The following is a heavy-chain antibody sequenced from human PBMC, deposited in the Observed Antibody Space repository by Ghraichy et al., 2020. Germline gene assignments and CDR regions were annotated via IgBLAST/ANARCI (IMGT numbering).Heavy chain of an antibody. CDR1: GFTLINNA. CDR3: VKDRGKIIRDFDY. D-gene: IGHD3-10*01. CDR2: FSSNGDST. J-gene: IGHJ4*02. Sequence: GESLNISCSGSGFTLINNAMHWVRQAPGKGLEYVSGFSSNGDSTYFAESVKGRFTMSRDNSKNTLYLQMSSLKPEDTAVYYCVKDRGKIIRDFDYWGQGTLVTVSS. V-gene: IGHV3-64D*09.